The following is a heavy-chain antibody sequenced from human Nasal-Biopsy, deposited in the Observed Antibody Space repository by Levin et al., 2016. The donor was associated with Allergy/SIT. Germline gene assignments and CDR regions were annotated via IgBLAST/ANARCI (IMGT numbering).Heavy chain of an antibody. CDR3: ARTGISGTIEYPCDI. CDR1: GFSLTHYY. Sequence: ASVKVSCKASGFSLTHYYMHWVRLAPGQGLEWMAIINPTDGSPHFARTFRDRVTMTRDTSTSTMYMELTSLTSEDTAVYYCARTGISGTIEYPCDIWGQGTLVTVSS. J-gene: IGHJ3*02. CDR2: INPTDGSP. D-gene: IGHD1-7*01. V-gene: IGHV1-46*01.